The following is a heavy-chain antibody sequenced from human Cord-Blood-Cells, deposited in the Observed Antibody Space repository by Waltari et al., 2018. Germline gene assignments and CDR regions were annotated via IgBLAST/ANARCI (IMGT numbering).Heavy chain of an antibody. V-gene: IGHV4-38-2*02. Sequence: QVQLQESGPGLVRPSEPLSRTCTVSGYSIRRGYYWGGIRQPPGKGLEWIGSIYHSGSTYYNPSLKSRVTISVDTSKNQFSLKLSSVTAADTAVYYCARVSWVEMASYWGQGTLVTVSS. CDR2: IYHSGST. J-gene: IGHJ4*02. CDR3: ARVSWVEMASY. CDR1: GYSIRRGYY. D-gene: IGHD1-26*01.